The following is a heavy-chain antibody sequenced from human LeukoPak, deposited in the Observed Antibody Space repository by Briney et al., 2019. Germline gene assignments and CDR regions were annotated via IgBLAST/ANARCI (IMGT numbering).Heavy chain of an antibody. Sequence: SETLSLTCTVSGYSISSGYYWGWIRQPPGKGLEWIGSIYHSGSTYYNPPLKSRVTISVDTSKNQFSLKLSSVTAADTAVYYCARDIITGGAFDWFPYYYYGMDVWGQGTTVTVSS. CDR2: IYHSGST. CDR3: ARDIITGGAFDWFPYYYYGMDV. D-gene: IGHD3-9*01. CDR1: GYSISSGYY. J-gene: IGHJ6*02. V-gene: IGHV4-38-2*02.